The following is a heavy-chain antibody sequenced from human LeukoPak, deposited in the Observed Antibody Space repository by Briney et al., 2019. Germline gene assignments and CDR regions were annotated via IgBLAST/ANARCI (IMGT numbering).Heavy chain of an antibody. CDR2: IIPILGIA. Sequence: SVKVSCKASGGTFSSYAISWVRQAPGQGLEWMGRIIPILGIANYAQKFQGRVTITADKSTSTAYMELSSLRSEDTAVYYCARDRDSSIAARPDYWGQGTLVTVSS. D-gene: IGHD6-6*01. CDR1: GGTFSSYA. CDR3: ARDRDSSIAARPDY. V-gene: IGHV1-69*04. J-gene: IGHJ4*02.